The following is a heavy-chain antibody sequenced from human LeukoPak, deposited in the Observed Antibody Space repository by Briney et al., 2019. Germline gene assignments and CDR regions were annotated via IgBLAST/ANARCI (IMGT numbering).Heavy chain of an antibody. CDR1: GFTFSSYW. Sequence: PGGSLRLSCAASGFTFSSYWMSWVRQAPGKGLEWVANIKQDGSEKYYVDSVKGRFTISRDNAKNSLYLQMNSLRAEDTAVYYCARDERGKAEYDSSGYYPFHGMDVWGQGTTVTVSS. D-gene: IGHD3-22*01. V-gene: IGHV3-7*01. J-gene: IGHJ6*02. CDR3: ARDERGKAEYDSSGYYPFHGMDV. CDR2: IKQDGSEK.